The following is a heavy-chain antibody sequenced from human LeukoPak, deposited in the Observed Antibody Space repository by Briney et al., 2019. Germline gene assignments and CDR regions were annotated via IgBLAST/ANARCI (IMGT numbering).Heavy chain of an antibody. CDR2: ISGSGGST. J-gene: IGHJ4*02. V-gene: IGHV3-23*01. CDR1: GFTFSGYA. CDR3: AKDATGRTYYYDSSGPVDY. D-gene: IGHD3-22*01. Sequence: GGSLRLSCAASGFTFSGYAMSWVRQAPGKGLEWVSAISGSGGSTYYADSVKGRFTISRDNSKNTLYLQMNSLRAEDTAVYYCAKDATGRTYYYDSSGPVDYWGQGTLVTVSS.